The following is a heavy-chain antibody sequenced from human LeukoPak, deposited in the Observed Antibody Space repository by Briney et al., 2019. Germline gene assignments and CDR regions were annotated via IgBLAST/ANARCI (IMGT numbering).Heavy chain of an antibody. CDR2: ISGSGGST. CDR1: GFTFSSYA. J-gene: IGHJ4*02. Sequence: GGYLRLSCAASGFTFSSYAMSWVRQAPGKGLEWVSAISGSGGSTYYADSVKGRFTISRDNSKNTLYLQMNSLRAEDTAVYYCAKDPGLLWFGEPFDYWGQGTLVTVSS. D-gene: IGHD3-10*01. CDR3: AKDPGLLWFGEPFDY. V-gene: IGHV3-23*01.